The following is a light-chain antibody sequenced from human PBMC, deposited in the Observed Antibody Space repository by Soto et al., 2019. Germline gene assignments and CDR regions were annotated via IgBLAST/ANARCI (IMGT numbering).Light chain of an antibody. CDR1: SSDVGAYDY. V-gene: IGLV2-14*03. Sequence: QSALTQPASVSGSPGQSITISCTGTSSDVGAYDYVSWYQQHPGKAPKLIIYDVSNGPSGVSNRFSGSKSGNTASLTISGLQAEDEADYYCSSYTSSSTVVFGGGTKVTVL. CDR2: DVS. CDR3: SSYTSSSTVV. J-gene: IGLJ2*01.